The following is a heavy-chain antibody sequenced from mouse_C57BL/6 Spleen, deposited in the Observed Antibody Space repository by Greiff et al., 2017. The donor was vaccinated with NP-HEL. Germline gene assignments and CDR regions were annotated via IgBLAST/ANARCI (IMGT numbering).Heavy chain of an antibody. CDR1: GYTFTDYY. V-gene: IGHV1-76*01. Sequence: VKLMESGAELVRPGASVKLSCKASGYTFTDYYINWVKQRPGQGLEWIARIYPGSGNTYYNEKFKGKATLTAEKSSSTAYMQLSSLTSEDSAVYFSAKGTGHWYFDVWGTGTTVTVSS. CDR3: AKGTGHWYFDV. J-gene: IGHJ1*03. D-gene: IGHD4-1*01. CDR2: IYPGSGNT.